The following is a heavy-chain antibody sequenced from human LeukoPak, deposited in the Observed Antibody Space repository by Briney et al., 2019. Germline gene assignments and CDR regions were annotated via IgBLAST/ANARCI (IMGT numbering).Heavy chain of an antibody. CDR3: AKLAGTGGFDY. J-gene: IGHJ4*02. Sequence: PGGSLRLSCAASGFTFDDYGMSWVRQAPGKGLEWVSGINWNGGRTGYADSVKGRLTISRDNAKNSLYLQMNSLRAEDTASYYCAKLAGTGGFDYWGQGTLVTVSS. D-gene: IGHD6-19*01. CDR1: GFTFDDYG. V-gene: IGHV3-20*04. CDR2: INWNGGRT.